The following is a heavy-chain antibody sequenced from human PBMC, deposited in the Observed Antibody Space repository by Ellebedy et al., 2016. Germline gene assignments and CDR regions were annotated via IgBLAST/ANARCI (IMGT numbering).Heavy chain of an antibody. Sequence: SETLSLTCTVSGGSISNYYWSWIRQPPGKGLEWIGYIYYSGSTNYNPSLKSRVTMSVDTSNNQFSLKLSSVTAADTAVYYCARLSRDGYNYDYWGQGTLVTVSS. CDR3: ARLSRDGYNYDY. V-gene: IGHV4-59*08. CDR2: IYYSGST. J-gene: IGHJ4*02. D-gene: IGHD5-24*01. CDR1: GGSISNYY.